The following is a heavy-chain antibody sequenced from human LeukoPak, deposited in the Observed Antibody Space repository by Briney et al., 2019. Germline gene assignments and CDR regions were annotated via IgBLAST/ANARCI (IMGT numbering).Heavy chain of an antibody. J-gene: IGHJ4*02. V-gene: IGHV3-21*04. CDR3: AKGGQSTIAARGPFDY. CDR1: GFTFSNFG. Sequence: GGSLRLSCAASGFTFSNFGINWVRQAPGKGLEWVSSISSSSSYISYADSVKGRFTISRDNSKNTLCLQMNSLRAEDTAVYYCAKGGQSTIAARGPFDYWGQGALVTVSS. CDR2: ISSSSSYI. D-gene: IGHD6-6*01.